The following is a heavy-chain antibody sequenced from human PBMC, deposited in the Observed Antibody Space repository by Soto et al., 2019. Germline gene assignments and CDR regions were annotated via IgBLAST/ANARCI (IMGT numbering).Heavy chain of an antibody. CDR3: ARTGYSYGSYYYYGMDV. CDR1: GYTFTSYY. Sequence: GASVKVSCKASGYTFTSYYMHWVRQAPGQGLEWMGIINPSGGSTSYAQKFQGRVTMTRDTSTSTVYMELSSLRSEDTAAYYCARTGYSYGSYYYYGMDVWGQGTTVTVSS. J-gene: IGHJ6*02. D-gene: IGHD5-18*01. V-gene: IGHV1-46*01. CDR2: INPSGGST.